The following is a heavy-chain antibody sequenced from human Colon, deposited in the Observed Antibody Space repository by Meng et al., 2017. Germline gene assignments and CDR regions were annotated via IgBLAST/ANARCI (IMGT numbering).Heavy chain of an antibody. CDR2: ISDDGSST. Sequence: VQLLESGGGLVQPGGSLRLSCAASGFPFTSYALSWVRQAPGKGLEWVSRISDDGSSTNYADSVKGRFTISRDSAKKTLYLQMNSLRADDTAIYYCARDLHIAAANYWGQGTLVTVSS. D-gene: IGHD6-13*01. J-gene: IGHJ4*02. CDR3: ARDLHIAAANY. CDR1: GFPFTSYA. V-gene: IGHV3-23*01.